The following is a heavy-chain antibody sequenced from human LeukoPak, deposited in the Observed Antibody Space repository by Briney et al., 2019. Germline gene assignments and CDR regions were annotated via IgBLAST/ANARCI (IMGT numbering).Heavy chain of an antibody. CDR1: GFTFSSYW. D-gene: IGHD2-2*01. J-gene: IGHJ5*02. V-gene: IGHV3-74*01. CDR2: INSDGSST. Sequence: GGSLRLSCAASGFTFSSYWRHWVRQAPGKGLVWVSRINSDGSSTSYAYSVKGRFTISRDNAKNTLYLQMNSLRAEDTAVYYCARDGRYCSSTSCLSGVNWFDPWGQGTLVTVSS. CDR3: ARDGRYCSSTSCLSGVNWFDP.